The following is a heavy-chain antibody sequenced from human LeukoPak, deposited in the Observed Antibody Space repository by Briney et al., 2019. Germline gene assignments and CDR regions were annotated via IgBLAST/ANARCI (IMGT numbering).Heavy chain of an antibody. J-gene: IGHJ5*02. D-gene: IGHD2-2*01. V-gene: IGHV3-73*01. CDR3: TRRGWCSSNSCYRFDP. Sequence: PGGSLKLSCAASGFTFSDFAMHWVRQASGKGLEWVGRIRSKANSYATAYAASVKGRFTISRDDSKNTAYLQMNSLKTEDTAVYYCTRRGWCSSNSCYRFDPWGQGTLVTVSS. CDR1: GFTFSDFA. CDR2: IRSKANSYAT.